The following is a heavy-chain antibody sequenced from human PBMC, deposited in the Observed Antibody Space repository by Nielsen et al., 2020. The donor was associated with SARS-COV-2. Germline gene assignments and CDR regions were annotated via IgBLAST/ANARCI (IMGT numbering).Heavy chain of an antibody. Sequence: SETLSLTCTVSGGSISSSSYYWGWIRQPPGKGLEWIGSIYYSGSTYYNPSLKSRVTISVDTSKNQFSLKLSSVTAADTAVYYCARGVGYYDSSGYHFDYWGQGSLVLVSS. D-gene: IGHD3-22*01. CDR2: IYYSGST. CDR1: GGSISSSSYY. J-gene: IGHJ4*02. V-gene: IGHV4-39*07. CDR3: ARGVGYYDSSGYHFDY.